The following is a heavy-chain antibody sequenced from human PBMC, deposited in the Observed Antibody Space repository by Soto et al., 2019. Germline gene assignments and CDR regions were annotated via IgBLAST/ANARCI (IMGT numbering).Heavy chain of an antibody. Sequence: QVQLVQSGAEVKKPGASVKVSCKASGYTFSDYYIHWMRQAPGQGLEWMGWINPNSGGTKYAHKFQGWVTMTRDPSIKTAYMELSRLTSDDTAVYYWARESGGATATFDDYYLYMDVWGKGTTVTVSS. V-gene: IGHV1-2*04. J-gene: IGHJ6*03. D-gene: IGHD5-12*01. CDR2: INPNSGGT. CDR1: GYTFSDYY. CDR3: ARESGGATATFDDYYLYMDV.